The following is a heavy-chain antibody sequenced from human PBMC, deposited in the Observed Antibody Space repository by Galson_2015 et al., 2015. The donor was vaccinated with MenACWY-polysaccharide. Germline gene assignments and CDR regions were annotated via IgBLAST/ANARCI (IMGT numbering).Heavy chain of an antibody. CDR3: ATFPYDYDTSGPSRHDGFEI. CDR2: VSYRGGS. Sequence: SETLSLTCTVSGGSIKNYSWNWIRMAPGKGLEWIGYVSYRGGSTYNPSLRSRTTMSVDTSKSLLTLKVRSVTSADTAVYYCATFPYDYDTSGPSRHDGFEIWGQGTTVAVSA. J-gene: IGHJ3*02. V-gene: IGHV4-59*01. CDR1: GGSIKNYS. D-gene: IGHD3-22*01.